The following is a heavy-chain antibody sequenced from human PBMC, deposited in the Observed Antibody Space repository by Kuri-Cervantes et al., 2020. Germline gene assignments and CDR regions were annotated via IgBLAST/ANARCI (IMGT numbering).Heavy chain of an antibody. CDR1: GFTFSSYG. CDR2: IWYDGSNK. D-gene: IGHD6-19*01. J-gene: IGHJ4*02. Sequence: GESLKISCAASGFTFSSYGMHWVRQAPGKGLEWVAVIWYDGSNKYYADSVKGRFTISRENAKNSLYLQMNSLRAGDTAVYYCAREGSSGWDLDYWGQGTLVTVSS. V-gene: IGHV3-33*01. CDR3: AREGSSGWDLDY.